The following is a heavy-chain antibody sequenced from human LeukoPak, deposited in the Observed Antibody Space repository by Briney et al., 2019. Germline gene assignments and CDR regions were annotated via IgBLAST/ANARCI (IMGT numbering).Heavy chain of an antibody. Sequence: SETLSLTCTVSGGSISSYHWSWIRQPAGKGLEWIGRFYTSGTPNYNPSLKSRVTILVDTSRNQFSLKLSSVTAADTAVYYCARGGIPDYWGQGILVTVSS. J-gene: IGHJ4*02. CDR2: FYTSGTP. CDR1: GGSISSYH. V-gene: IGHV4-4*07. CDR3: ARGGIPDY. D-gene: IGHD2-21*01.